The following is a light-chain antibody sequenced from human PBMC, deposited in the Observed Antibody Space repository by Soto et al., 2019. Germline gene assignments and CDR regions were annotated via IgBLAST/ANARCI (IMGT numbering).Light chain of an antibody. Sequence: QSALTQPASVSGSPGQSITISCTGTSRDIGDSNYVSWYQQHPGKAPKLMIYDVSYRPSGVSNRFSGSKSGNTASLTISGLQAEDEADYYCSSWSLTSNPYFFGTGTKLTVL. J-gene: IGLJ1*01. V-gene: IGLV2-14*03. CDR1: SRDIGDSNY. CDR3: SSWSLTSNPYF. CDR2: DVS.